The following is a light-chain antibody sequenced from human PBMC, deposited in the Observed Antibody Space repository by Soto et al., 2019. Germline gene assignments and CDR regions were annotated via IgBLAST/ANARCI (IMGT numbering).Light chain of an antibody. CDR3: CSYAGSSTYV. CDR1: SSDVGSYNV. CDR2: EGS. J-gene: IGLJ1*01. V-gene: IGLV2-23*01. Sequence: QSALTQPASVSGSPGQSITISCTGTSSDVGSYNVVSWYQQHPGKAPKLMLYEGSKRPSGVSNRFSGSKSGNTASLTISGLQAEDEADYYCCSYAGSSTYVFGTGTKVTFL.